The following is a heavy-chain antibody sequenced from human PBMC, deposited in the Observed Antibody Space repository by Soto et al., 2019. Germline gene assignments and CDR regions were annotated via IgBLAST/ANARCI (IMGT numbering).Heavy chain of an antibody. Sequence: GGSLRLSCAASGFTFSSYAMSWVRQAPGKGLEWVSAISGSGGSTYYADSVKGRFTISRDNAKNTLYLQMNSLRAEDTAVYYCARVSGVVVAEHYYYYMDVWGKGTTVTVSS. CDR1: GFTFSSYA. V-gene: IGHV3-23*01. CDR3: ARVSGVVVAEHYYYYMDV. CDR2: ISGSGGST. D-gene: IGHD2-15*01. J-gene: IGHJ6*03.